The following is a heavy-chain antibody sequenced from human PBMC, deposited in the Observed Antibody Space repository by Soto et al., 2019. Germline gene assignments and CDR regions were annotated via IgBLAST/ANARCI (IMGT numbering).Heavy chain of an antibody. CDR3: AKDSLYCSGGSCYSSSLPADFDY. V-gene: IGHV3-30*02. J-gene: IGHJ4*02. D-gene: IGHD2-15*01. Sequence: PGGSLRLSCAASGFTFSSYGMHWVRQAPGKGLEWVAVIWYDGSNKYYADSVKGRFTISRDNSKNTLYLQMNSLRAEDTAVYYCAKDSLYCSGGSCYSSSLPADFDYWGQGTLVTVSS. CDR2: IWYDGSNK. CDR1: GFTFSSYG.